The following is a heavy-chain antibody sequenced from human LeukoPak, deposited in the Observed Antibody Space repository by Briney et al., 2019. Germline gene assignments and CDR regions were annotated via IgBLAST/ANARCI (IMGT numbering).Heavy chain of an antibody. CDR2: ISSSSSYI. CDR1: GFTFSSYS. J-gene: IGHJ3*02. D-gene: IGHD3-3*01. CDR3: ARQRKGDRNYDYAFDI. Sequence: GGSLRLSCAASGFTFSSYSMNWVRQAPGKGLEWVSSISSSSSYIYYADSVKSRFTISRDNAKNSLYLQMNSLRAEDTAVYYCARQRKGDRNYDYAFDIWGQGTMVTVSS. V-gene: IGHV3-21*01.